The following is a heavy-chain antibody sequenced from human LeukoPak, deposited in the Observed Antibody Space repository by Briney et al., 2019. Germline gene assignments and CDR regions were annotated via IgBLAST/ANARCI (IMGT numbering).Heavy chain of an antibody. D-gene: IGHD2-21*01. Sequence: GGSLRLACAASGFTFSSYAMSWVSQAPGKGLEWVSAISGSGGSTYYADSVKGRFTISRDNSKNTLYLQMNSLRAEDTAVYYCAKNLAVGYFDYWGQGTLVTVSS. CDR1: GFTFSSYA. CDR2: ISGSGGST. V-gene: IGHV3-23*01. CDR3: AKNLAVGYFDY. J-gene: IGHJ4*02.